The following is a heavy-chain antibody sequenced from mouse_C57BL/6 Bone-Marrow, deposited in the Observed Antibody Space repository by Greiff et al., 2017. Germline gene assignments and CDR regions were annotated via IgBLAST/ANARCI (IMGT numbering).Heavy chain of an antibody. Sequence: VQLQQSGPGLVQPSQSLSITCTVSGFSFTSYGVHWVRQSPGKGLEWLGVIWSGGSTDYNAAFISRLSISKDNSKSQVFFKMNSLQADDTAIYYCASFITTVVATRYFDVWGTGTTVTVSS. V-gene: IGHV2-2*01. CDR1: GFSFTSYG. CDR2: IWSGGST. D-gene: IGHD1-1*01. J-gene: IGHJ1*03. CDR3: ASFITTVVATRYFDV.